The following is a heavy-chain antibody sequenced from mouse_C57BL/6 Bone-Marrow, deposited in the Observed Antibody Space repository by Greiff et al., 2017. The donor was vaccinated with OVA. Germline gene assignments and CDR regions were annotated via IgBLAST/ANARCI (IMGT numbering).Heavy chain of an antibody. CDR2: ISYDGSN. J-gene: IGHJ3*01. CDR3: AREDYGNPFAY. D-gene: IGHD2-1*01. Sequence: EVKLQESGPGLVKPSQSLSLTCSVTGYSITSGYYWNWIRQFPGNKLEWMGYISYDGSNNYNPSLKNRISITRDTSKNQFFLKLNSVTTEDTATYYCAREDYGNPFAYWGQGTLVTVSA. V-gene: IGHV3-6*01. CDR1: GYSITSGYY.